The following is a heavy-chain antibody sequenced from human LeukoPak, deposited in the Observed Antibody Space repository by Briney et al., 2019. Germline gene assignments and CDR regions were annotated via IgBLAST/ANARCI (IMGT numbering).Heavy chain of an antibody. J-gene: IGHJ4*02. V-gene: IGHV3-21*01. CDR1: GFTFSSYS. Sequence: KPGGSLRLSCAASGFTFSSYSMNWVRQAPGKGLEWVSSISSSSSYIYYADSVKGRFTISRDNAKNSLYLQMNSLRAEDTAMYYCARDANIVVVPAAMGWYDYWGQGTLVTVSS. CDR2: ISSSSSYI. D-gene: IGHD2-2*01. CDR3: ARDANIVVVPAAMGWYDY.